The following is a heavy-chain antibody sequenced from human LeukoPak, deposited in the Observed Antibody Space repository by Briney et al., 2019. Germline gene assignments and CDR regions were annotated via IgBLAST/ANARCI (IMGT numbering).Heavy chain of an antibody. D-gene: IGHD6-13*01. CDR2: ISYDGSDK. CDR3: ARGIAAGASLPFDY. V-gene: IGHV3-30-3*01. Sequence: GRSLRLSCAASGFTFSNYAMDWVRQAPGKGQEWVAVISYDGSDKYYADSVKGRFTISRDNSKNTVYLQMNSLRAEGTALYYCARGIAAGASLPFDYWGQGTLVTVSS. CDR1: GFTFSNYA. J-gene: IGHJ4*02.